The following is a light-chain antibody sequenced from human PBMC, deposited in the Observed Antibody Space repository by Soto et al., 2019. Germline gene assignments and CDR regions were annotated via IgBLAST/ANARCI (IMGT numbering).Light chain of an antibody. Sequence: DIVMTQSPDSLAVSLGERATINCKSSQSVLYSSNNKNYLAWYRQKAGQPPKLLIYWASTRESGVPDRFSGSGSGTDFTLTISSLQAEDVAVYFCQRYYSPLPLTFGGGTKVDIK. CDR2: WAS. CDR1: QSVLYSSNNKNY. CDR3: QRYYSPLPLT. V-gene: IGKV4-1*01. J-gene: IGKJ4*01.